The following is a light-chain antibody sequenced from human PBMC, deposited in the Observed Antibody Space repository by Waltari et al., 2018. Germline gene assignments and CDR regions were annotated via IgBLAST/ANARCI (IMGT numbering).Light chain of an antibody. CDR2: GAS. Sequence: EIVLTQSPGTLSLSPGERATLSCRASQSVSSNYLAWYQQKPSQAPRLLIYGASNRASGIPDRFSGTGSGTDFTLTISSLEPEDFAIYYCQQYGSSPPYTFGQGTKLEI. V-gene: IGKV3-20*01. J-gene: IGKJ2*01. CDR3: QQYGSSPPYT. CDR1: QSVSSNY.